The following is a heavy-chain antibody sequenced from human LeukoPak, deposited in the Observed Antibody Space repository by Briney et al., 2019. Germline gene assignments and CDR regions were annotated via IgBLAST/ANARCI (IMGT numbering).Heavy chain of an antibody. V-gene: IGHV3-21*01. CDR2: ISSSSSYI. J-gene: IGHJ6*02. CDR3: ASGDSSSWYYYYYGMDV. D-gene: IGHD6-13*01. CDR1: GFTFSSYS. Sequence: GGSLRLSCAASGFTFSSYSMNWVRQAPGKGLEWVSSISSSSSYIYYADSVKGRFTISRDNAKNSLYLQMNSLRAEDTAVYYCASGDSSSWYYYYYGMDVWGQGTTVTVSS.